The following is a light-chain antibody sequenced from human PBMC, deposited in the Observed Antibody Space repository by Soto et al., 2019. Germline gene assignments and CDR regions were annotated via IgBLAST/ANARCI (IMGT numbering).Light chain of an antibody. CDR3: QQTFSTPST. V-gene: IGKV1-39*01. J-gene: IGKJ3*01. CDR1: QSISGY. CDR2: AAS. Sequence: DIQMTQSPSSLSASVGDRVTITCRASQSISGYLNWYQEQPGRAPKLLIYAASRLQSGVPSRFSGSGSETDFTLTISSLQPEDFATYFCQQTFSTPSTFGPGTKVDLE.